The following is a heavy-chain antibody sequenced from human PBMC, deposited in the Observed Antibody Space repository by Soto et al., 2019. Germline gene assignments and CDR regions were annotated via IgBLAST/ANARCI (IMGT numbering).Heavy chain of an antibody. CDR2: IYSGDTT. V-gene: IGHV3-66*01. J-gene: IGHJ5*02. D-gene: IGHD3-10*01. CDR3: ARDYYASGSSTWFDP. CDR1: GFTVKSNY. Sequence: PGGSLRLSCAASGFTVKSNYMSWVQQAPGKGLEWVSIIYSGDTTNYADSVKGRFTISRDNSKNTLYLQMNSLRVEDTAVYYCARDYYASGSSTWFDPWGQGTLVTVSS.